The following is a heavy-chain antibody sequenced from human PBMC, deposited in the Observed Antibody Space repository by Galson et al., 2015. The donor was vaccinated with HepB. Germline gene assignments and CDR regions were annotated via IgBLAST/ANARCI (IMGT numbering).Heavy chain of an antibody. CDR2: IWYDGSNK. CDR1: GFTFSSYG. CDR3: AKDWSSGRIPHFDY. J-gene: IGHJ4*02. V-gene: IGHV3-33*06. D-gene: IGHD3-22*01. Sequence: SLRLSCAASGFTFSSYGMHWVRQAPGKGLEWVAVIWYDGSNKYYADSVKGRFTISRDNSKNTLHLQMNSLRAEDTAVYYCAKDWSSGRIPHFDYWGQGTLVTVSS.